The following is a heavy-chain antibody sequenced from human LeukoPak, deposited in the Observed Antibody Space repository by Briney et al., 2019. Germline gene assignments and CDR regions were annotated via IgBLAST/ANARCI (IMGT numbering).Heavy chain of an antibody. D-gene: IGHD3-22*01. CDR2: INHSGST. V-gene: IGHV4-34*01. CDR1: GGSFSGHY. Sequence: SETLSLTCAVYGGSFSGHYWSWIRQPPGKGLEWIGEINHSGSTNYNPSLKSRVTISVDTSKNQFSLKLSSVTAADTAVYYCARPPYYYDSSGQDWGQGTLVTVSS. CDR3: ARPPYYYDSSGQD. J-gene: IGHJ4*02.